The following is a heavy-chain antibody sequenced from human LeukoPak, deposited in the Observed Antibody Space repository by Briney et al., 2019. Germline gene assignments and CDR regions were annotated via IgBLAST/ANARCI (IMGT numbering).Heavy chain of an antibody. Sequence: PSETLSLTCTVSGYSISSGYYWGWIRQPPGKGLEWIGSIYHSGSTYYNPSLKSRVTISVDTSKNQFSLKLSSVTAADTAVYYCARDLPSFLAGKVDYWGQGTLVTVSS. V-gene: IGHV4-38-2*02. D-gene: IGHD1-14*01. CDR1: GYSISSGYY. CDR2: IYHSGST. J-gene: IGHJ4*02. CDR3: ARDLPSFLAGKVDY.